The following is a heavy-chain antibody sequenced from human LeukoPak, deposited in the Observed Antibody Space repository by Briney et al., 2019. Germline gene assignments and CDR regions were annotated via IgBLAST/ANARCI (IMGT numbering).Heavy chain of an antibody. V-gene: IGHV4-59*02. CDR2: IYYSGST. J-gene: IGHJ3*02. CDR3: ARVKVIDAFDI. CDR1: GGSVSSYY. Sequence: SETLSLTCTVSGGSVSSYYWSWIRQPPGKGLEWIGYIYYSGSTNYNPSLKSRVTISVDTSKNQFSLKLSSVTAADTAVYYCARVKVIDAFDIWGQGTMVTVSS. D-gene: IGHD3-22*01.